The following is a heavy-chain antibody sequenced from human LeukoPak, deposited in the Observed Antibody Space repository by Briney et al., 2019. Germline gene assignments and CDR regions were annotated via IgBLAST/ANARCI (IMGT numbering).Heavy chain of an antibody. CDR2: IKSKTDGGTT. V-gene: IGHV3-15*01. CDR1: GFTFSNAW. D-gene: IGHD3-9*01. J-gene: IGHJ4*02. Sequence: GGSLRLSCAASGFTFSNAWMSWVRQAPGKGLEWVGRIKSKTDGGTTDYAAPVKGRFTISRDDSKNTLYLQMNSLKTEDTAVYCCTTARPYYDILTGYPQYFDYWGQGTLVTVSS. CDR3: TTARPYYDILTGYPQYFDY.